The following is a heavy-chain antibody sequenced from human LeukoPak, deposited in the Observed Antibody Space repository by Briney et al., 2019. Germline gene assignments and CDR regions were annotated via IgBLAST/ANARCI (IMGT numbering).Heavy chain of an antibody. D-gene: IGHD6-19*01. Sequence: ASVKVSCKASGGTFSSYAISWVRQAPGQGLEWMGSMNPNSGNTGYAQKFQGRVTMTRNTSISTAYMELSSLRSEDTAVYYCASTPPATWLVLYWGQGTLVTVSS. V-gene: IGHV1-8*02. CDR2: MNPNSGNT. J-gene: IGHJ4*02. CDR1: GGTFSSYA. CDR3: ASTPPATWLVLY.